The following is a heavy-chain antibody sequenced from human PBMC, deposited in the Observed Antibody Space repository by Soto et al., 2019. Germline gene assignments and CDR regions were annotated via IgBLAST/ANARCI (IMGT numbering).Heavy chain of an antibody. D-gene: IGHD2-8*01. CDR1: GFTFDDFS. Sequence: LRLSCATSGFTFDDFSMHWVRQAPGKGLEWVSGISWNTGSIGYANSVKGRFTISRDNAKNSLYLQMNSLRPEDTAVYYCAKVRGSYSNGVYSGSFEYGMDVWGQGTTVTVSS. J-gene: IGHJ6*02. V-gene: IGHV3-9*01. CDR3: AKVRGSYSNGVYSGSFEYGMDV. CDR2: ISWNTGSI.